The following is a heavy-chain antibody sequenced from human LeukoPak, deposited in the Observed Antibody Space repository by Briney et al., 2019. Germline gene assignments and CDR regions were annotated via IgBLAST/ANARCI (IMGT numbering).Heavy chain of an antibody. J-gene: IGHJ6*02. CDR2: INPNSGGT. Sequence: ASVKVSCKASGYTFTGYYMHRVRQAPGQGLEWMGWINPNSGGTNYAQKFQGRVTMTRDTSISTAYMELSRLRSDDTAVYYCARVDCSSTSCFRSYGMDVWGQGTTVTVSS. V-gene: IGHV1-2*02. D-gene: IGHD2-2*01. CDR1: GYTFTGYY. CDR3: ARVDCSSTSCFRSYGMDV.